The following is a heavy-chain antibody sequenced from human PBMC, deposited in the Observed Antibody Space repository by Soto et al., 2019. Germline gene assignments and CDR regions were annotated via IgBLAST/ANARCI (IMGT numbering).Heavy chain of an antibody. CDR2: ISAYNGNT. CDR1: GYTFTSYG. J-gene: IGHJ4*02. D-gene: IGHD3-22*01. Sequence: GASVKVSCKASGYTFTSYGISWVRQAPGQGLEWMGWISAYNGNTNYAQKLQGRVTMTTDTSTSTAYMELRSLRSDDTAVYYCARDKYYYDSSGLYYFDYWGQGTLVTVS. CDR3: ARDKYYYDSSGLYYFDY. V-gene: IGHV1-18*04.